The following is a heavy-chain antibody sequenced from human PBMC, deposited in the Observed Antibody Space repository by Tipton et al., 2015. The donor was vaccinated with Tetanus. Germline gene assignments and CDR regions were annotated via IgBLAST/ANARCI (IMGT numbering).Heavy chain of an antibody. Sequence: QLVQSGGGLVKAGGSLRLSCAASGFTFSDYFMTWIRQSPGKGLEWVANIKQDGNEKYHVDSVKGRFTISRDNGKNLLYLEMNSLRVEDTAVYYCARDPHTIRTGNHRGFDYWGQGTLVTVSS. CDR2: IKQDGNEK. D-gene: IGHD3-10*01. V-gene: IGHV3-7*03. J-gene: IGHJ4*02. CDR3: ARDPHTIRTGNHRGFDY. CDR1: GFTFSDYF.